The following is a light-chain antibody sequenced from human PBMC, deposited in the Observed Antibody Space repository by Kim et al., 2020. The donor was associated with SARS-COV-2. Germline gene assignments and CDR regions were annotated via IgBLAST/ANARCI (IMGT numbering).Light chain of an antibody. CDR1: QSITRY. CDR2: AAS. CDR3: QQSHSTPPYT. V-gene: IGKV1-39*01. J-gene: IGKJ2*01. Sequence: DIQMTQSPSSLSASVGDRVTITCRTSQSITRYLNWYQQKPGKAPKLLIYAASSLESGVPPRFSGSGSGTDFTLTISSLQPEDFATYYCQQSHSTPPYTFGQGTKLEI.